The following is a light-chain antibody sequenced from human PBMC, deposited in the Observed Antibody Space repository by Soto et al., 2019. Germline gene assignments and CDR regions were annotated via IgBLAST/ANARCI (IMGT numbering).Light chain of an antibody. J-gene: IGKJ4*01. CDR1: QDISTR. V-gene: IGKV1-33*01. CDR2: DAS. CDR3: KQYDSLPLT. Sequence: DIRLTQSPSSLSASVGDRVTITCQASQDISTRLTWYQQKPGKAPKLLIYDASGLESGVPSMFRGSGSGTDFTFTINSLQAEDFATYSYKQYDSLPLTFGGGTKVEIK.